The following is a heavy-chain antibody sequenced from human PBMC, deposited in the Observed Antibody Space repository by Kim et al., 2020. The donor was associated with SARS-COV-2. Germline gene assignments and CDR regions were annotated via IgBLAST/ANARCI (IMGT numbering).Heavy chain of an antibody. CDR1: GGSISSSSYY. D-gene: IGHD5-18*01. CDR3: ARQGEIPHYSYGNTRRKNFDY. V-gene: IGHV4-39*01. J-gene: IGHJ4*02. CDR2: IYYSGST. Sequence: SETLSLTCTVSGGSISSSSYYWGWIRQPPGKGLEWIGSIYYSGSTYYNPSLKSRVTISVDTSKNQFSLKLSSVTAADTAVYYCARQGEIPHYSYGNTRRKNFDYWGQGTLVTVSS.